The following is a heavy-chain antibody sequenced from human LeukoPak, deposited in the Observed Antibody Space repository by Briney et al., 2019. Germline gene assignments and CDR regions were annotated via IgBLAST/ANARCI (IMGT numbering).Heavy chain of an antibody. V-gene: IGHV4-34*01. J-gene: IGHJ4*02. CDR2: INHSGST. D-gene: IGHD6-19*01. CDR1: GGSFSGYY. CDR3: ARETVAGTYYFDH. Sequence: SETLSLTCAVYGGSFSGYYWSWIRQPPGKGLEWIGEINHSGSTNYNPSLKSRVTMSVDTSKNQFSLKLSSVTAADAAVYYCARETVAGTYYFDHWGQGTLVTVSS.